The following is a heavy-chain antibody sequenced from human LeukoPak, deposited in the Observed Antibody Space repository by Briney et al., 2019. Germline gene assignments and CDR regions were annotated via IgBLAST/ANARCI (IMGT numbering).Heavy chain of an antibody. V-gene: IGHV1-18*01. D-gene: IGHD6-13*01. J-gene: IGHJ4*02. CDR2: ISAYNGNT. CDR3: ARVRGRGIAAAGKGNYFDY. CDR1: GYTFTSYG. Sequence: GASVKVSCKASGYTFTSYGISWVRQAPGQGLEWMGWISAYNGNTNYAQKLQGRVTMTTDTSTSTAYMELRSLRSDDTAVYYCARVRGRGIAAAGKGNYFDYWGQGTLVTVSS.